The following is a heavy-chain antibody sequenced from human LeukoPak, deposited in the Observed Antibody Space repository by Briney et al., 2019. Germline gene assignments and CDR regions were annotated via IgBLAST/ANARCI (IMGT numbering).Heavy chain of an antibody. CDR3: ARDVPIDGATTRGHDY. CDR2: ISSYNGNT. Sequence: ASVKVSCKASGYTFTSYGISWVRQAPGQGLEWMGWISSYNGNTNYAQKLQGRVTMTTDTSTSTAYMELRSLRSDDTAVYYCARDVPIDGATTRGHDYWGQGTLVTVSS. CDR1: GYTFTSYG. J-gene: IGHJ4*02. D-gene: IGHD1-26*01. V-gene: IGHV1-18*01.